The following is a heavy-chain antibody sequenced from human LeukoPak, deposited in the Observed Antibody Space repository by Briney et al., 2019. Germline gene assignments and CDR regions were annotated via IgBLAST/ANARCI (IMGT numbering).Heavy chain of an antibody. V-gene: IGHV4-4*09. Sequence: SETLSLTCTVSGGSISSYYWSWIRQPPGKGLEWIGYIYTSGSTNYNPSLKSRVTISVDTSKNQFSLKLSSVTAADTAVYYCARIQTGNYYGSGSYYPPHYFDYWGQGTLVTVSS. CDR2: IYTSGST. D-gene: IGHD3-10*01. CDR3: ARIQTGNYYGSGSYYPPHYFDY. J-gene: IGHJ4*02. CDR1: GGSISSYY.